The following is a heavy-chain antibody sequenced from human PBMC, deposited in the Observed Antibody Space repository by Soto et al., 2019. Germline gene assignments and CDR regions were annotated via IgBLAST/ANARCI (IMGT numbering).Heavy chain of an antibody. CDR1: GFTFSMYW. D-gene: IGHD2-2*01. Sequence: XESMRLSCAASGFTFSMYWLSWVRHEPGKGLEWVANINQHGSEKYYVESVKGRFTISRDNAKNLLYLQMNSLGVEYTAIYYCATSSSNRWFDPWGQGTPVTVSS. CDR2: INQHGSEK. V-gene: IGHV3-7*03. J-gene: IGHJ5*02. CDR3: ATSSSNRWFDP.